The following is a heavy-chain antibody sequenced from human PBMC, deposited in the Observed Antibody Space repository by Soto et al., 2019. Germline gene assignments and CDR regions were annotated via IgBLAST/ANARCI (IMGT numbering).Heavy chain of an antibody. Sequence: SETLSLTCTVSGGSISSYYWSWIRQPPGKGLEWIGYIYYSGSTNYNPSLKSRVTISVDTSKNQFSLKLSSVTAADTAVYYCARGPIERWLQLNWFDPWGQGTLVTVSS. D-gene: IGHD1-1*01. CDR3: ARGPIERWLQLNWFDP. J-gene: IGHJ5*02. CDR1: GGSISSYY. CDR2: IYYSGST. V-gene: IGHV4-59*01.